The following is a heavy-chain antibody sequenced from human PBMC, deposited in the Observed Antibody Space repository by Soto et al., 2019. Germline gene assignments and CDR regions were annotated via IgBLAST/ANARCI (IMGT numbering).Heavy chain of an antibody. CDR3: AKSRTATTSCYGS. Sequence: EVHLLESGGGLVQPGGSLRLSCAASGFTFSNYAMTWVRRAPGKGLEWVSSISASGGDTFYADSVKGRFIISRDSSKNTLYLQMNSLRVEDTAVYYCAKSRTATTSCYGSWGQGTLVTVSS. CDR1: GFTFSNYA. CDR2: ISASGGDT. J-gene: IGHJ5*02. D-gene: IGHD2-2*01. V-gene: IGHV3-23*01.